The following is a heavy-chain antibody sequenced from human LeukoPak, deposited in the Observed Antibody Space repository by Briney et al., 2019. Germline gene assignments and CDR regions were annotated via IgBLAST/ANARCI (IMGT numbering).Heavy chain of an antibody. CDR1: GYTFTSYD. CDR2: MNPNSGNT. V-gene: IGHV1-8*01. J-gene: IGHJ4*02. CDR3: AGRWPGDY. Sequence: ASVKVSCKASGYTFTSYDINWVRQATGQGLEWMGWMNPNSGNTGYAQKFQGRVTITADKSTSTAYMELSSLRSEDTAVYYCAGRWPGDYWGQGTLVTVSS. D-gene: IGHD4-23*01.